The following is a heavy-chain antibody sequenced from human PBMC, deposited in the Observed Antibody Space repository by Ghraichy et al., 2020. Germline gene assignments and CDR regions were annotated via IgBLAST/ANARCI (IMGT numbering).Heavy chain of an antibody. D-gene: IGHD2-21*01. Sequence: GSLRLSCAASGFTFSSYLMHWVRQAPGKGLGWVSRINSDGGSTTYADSVKGRFTISKDNAKNTLYLQMNSLRAEDTAVYYCVKDLVGGGFGAYGMDVWGQGTTVTVSS. CDR1: GFTFSSYL. J-gene: IGHJ6*02. CDR3: VKDLVGGGFGAYGMDV. V-gene: IGHV3-74*01. CDR2: INSDGGST.